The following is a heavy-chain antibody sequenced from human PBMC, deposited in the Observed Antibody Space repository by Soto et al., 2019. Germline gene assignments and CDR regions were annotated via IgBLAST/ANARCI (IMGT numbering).Heavy chain of an antibody. J-gene: IGHJ4*02. CDR1: GFTFSNAW. Sequence: GGSLRLSCAASGFTFSNAWMNWVRQAPGKGLEWVGRIKSKTNGGTTDYAAPVKGRFTISRDDSKNTLYLQMNSLKTEDTAVYYCTTDPVTMIVVVPSSGWGQGTLVTVS. CDR2: IKSKTNGGTT. V-gene: IGHV3-15*07. D-gene: IGHD3-22*01. CDR3: TTDPVTMIVVVPSSG.